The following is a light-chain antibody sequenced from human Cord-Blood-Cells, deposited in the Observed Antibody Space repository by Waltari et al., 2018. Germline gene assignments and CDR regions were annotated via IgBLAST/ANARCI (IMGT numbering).Light chain of an antibody. J-gene: IGKJ2*01. CDR3: MQSIQLPPYT. CDR1: XSLLASDGKTY. V-gene: IGKV2D-29*02. Sequence: DIVMTHTPLSLSVTPGQPXXXXXXXXXSLLASDGKTYYYWYLQKPGQSPPLLIYEVSNPFSGVPDRFSGSGSGTDFTTKISRVEAEDVGVYYCMQSIQLPPYTFGQGTKLEIK. CDR2: EVS.